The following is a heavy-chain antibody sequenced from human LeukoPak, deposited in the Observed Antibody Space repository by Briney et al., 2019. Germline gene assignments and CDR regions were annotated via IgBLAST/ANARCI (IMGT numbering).Heavy chain of an antibody. CDR3: ARGTGLKAFDI. D-gene: IGHD3-10*01. CDR1: GYTFTNYY. Sequence: ASVKLSCKASGYTFTNYYMHWVRQAPGQGLEWMGIINPSGGSTIYAQKFQGRVTMTRDTSTSTVYMEPSSLRSEDTAVYYCARGTGLKAFDIWGQGTMVTVSS. J-gene: IGHJ3*02. V-gene: IGHV1-46*01. CDR2: INPSGGST.